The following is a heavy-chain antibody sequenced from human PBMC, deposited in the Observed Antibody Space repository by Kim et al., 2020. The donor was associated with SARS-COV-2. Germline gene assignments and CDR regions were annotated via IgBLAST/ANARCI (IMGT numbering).Heavy chain of an antibody. CDR1: GGSFSGYY. D-gene: IGHD1-26*01. CDR2: INHSGST. J-gene: IGHJ6*02. CDR3: ARGEGADSYYYRIDV. V-gene: IGHV4-34*01. Sequence: SETLSLTCAVYGGSFSGYYWSWIRQPPGKGLEWIGEINHSGSTNYNPSLKSRVTISVDTSKNQFSLKLSSVTAADTAVYYCARGEGADSYYYRIDVWGPG.